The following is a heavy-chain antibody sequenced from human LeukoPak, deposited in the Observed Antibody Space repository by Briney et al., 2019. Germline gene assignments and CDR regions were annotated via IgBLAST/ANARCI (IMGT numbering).Heavy chain of an antibody. J-gene: IGHJ6*04. Sequence: PSETLSLTCTVSGGSISGYYWSWIRQPAGKGLEWIGRIYSSGSTNYHPSLKSRVTMSVDTSKNQFSLKLSSVTAADTAVYFCARDRIGGYASGNYFVVWGKGTTVTVSS. D-gene: IGHD3-10*01. CDR2: IYSSGST. CDR3: ARDRIGGYASGNYFVV. CDR1: GGSISGYY. V-gene: IGHV4-4*07.